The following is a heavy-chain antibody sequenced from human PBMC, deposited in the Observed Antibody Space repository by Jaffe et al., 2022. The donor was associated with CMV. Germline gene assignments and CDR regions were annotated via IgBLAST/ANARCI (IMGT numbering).Heavy chain of an antibody. CDR2: IYPGDSDT. D-gene: IGHD3-10*01. CDR3: ARGGRYYGSGSYYNWHPGFDP. CDR1: GYSFTSYW. V-gene: IGHV5-51*01. J-gene: IGHJ5*02. Sequence: EVQLVQSGAEVKKPGESLKISCKGSGYSFTSYWIGWVRQMPGKGLEWMGIIYPGDSDTRYSPSFQGQVTISADKSISTAYLQWSSLKASDTAMYYCARGGRYYGSGSYYNWHPGFDPWGQGTLVTVSS.